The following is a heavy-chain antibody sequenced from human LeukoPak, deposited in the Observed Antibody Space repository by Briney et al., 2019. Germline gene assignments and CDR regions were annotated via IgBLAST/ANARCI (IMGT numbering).Heavy chain of an antibody. CDR3: ARTYCSGGSCYLGYWYFDL. Sequence: GESLKISCKGSGYSFSIYWIGWVRQMPGKGLEWMGIIYPGESDTRYSPSFQGQVTISADKSISTAYLQWTSLKASDTAMYYCARTYCSGGSCYLGYWYFDLWGRGTLVTVSS. V-gene: IGHV5-51*01. CDR2: IYPGESDT. CDR1: GYSFSIYW. D-gene: IGHD2-15*01. J-gene: IGHJ2*01.